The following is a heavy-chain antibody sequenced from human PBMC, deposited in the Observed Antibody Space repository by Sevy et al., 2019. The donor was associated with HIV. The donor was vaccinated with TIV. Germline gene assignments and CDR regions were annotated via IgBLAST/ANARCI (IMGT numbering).Heavy chain of an antibody. CDR2: ISAYNGNT. CDR3: AREPYYDFWSGYPHGFYYYGMDV. V-gene: IGHV1-18*01. Sequence: ASVEVSCKASGYTFTSYGISWVRQAPGQGLEWMGWISAYNGNTNYAQKLQGRVTMTTDTSTSTAYMELRSLRSDDTAVYYCAREPYYDFWSGYPHGFYYYGMDVWGQGTTVTVSS. J-gene: IGHJ6*02. CDR1: GYTFTSYG. D-gene: IGHD3-3*01.